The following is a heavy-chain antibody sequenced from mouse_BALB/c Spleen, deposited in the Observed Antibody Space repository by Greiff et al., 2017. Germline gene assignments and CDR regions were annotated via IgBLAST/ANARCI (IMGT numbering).Heavy chain of an antibody. CDR3: ARRHYYGYAMDY. Sequence: SGPELVKPGASVKIPCKASGYTFTDYNMDWVKQSHGKSLEWIGDINPNNGGTIYNQKFKGKATLTVDKSSSTAYMELRSLTSEDTAVYYCARRHYYGYAMDYWGQGTSVTVSS. CDR2: INPNNGGT. J-gene: IGHJ4*01. V-gene: IGHV1-18*01. CDR1: GYTFTDYN. D-gene: IGHD1-2*01.